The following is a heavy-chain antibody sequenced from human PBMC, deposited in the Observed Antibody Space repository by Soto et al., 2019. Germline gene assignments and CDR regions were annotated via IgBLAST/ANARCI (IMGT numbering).Heavy chain of an antibody. CDR1: GVTVSSNY. D-gene: IGHD5-18*01. J-gene: IGHJ4*02. Sequence: EVQLVESGGGLVQPGGSLRLSCAASGVTVSSNYMSWVRQAPGKGLEWVSVIYSGGSTYYADSVKGRFTISRDNSKNTLYLQMNSLRAEDTAVYYCARQGYNYGGGYFDYWGQGTLVTVSS. V-gene: IGHV3-66*04. CDR2: IYSGGST. CDR3: ARQGYNYGGGYFDY.